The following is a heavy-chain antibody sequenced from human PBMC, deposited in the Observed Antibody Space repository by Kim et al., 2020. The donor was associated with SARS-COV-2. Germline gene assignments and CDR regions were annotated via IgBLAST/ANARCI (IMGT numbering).Heavy chain of an antibody. CDR3: AKDLGIQLWADNVFDY. D-gene: IGHD5-18*01. V-gene: IGHV3-23*01. Sequence: SVKGRFTISRDNSKNTLYLQMNSLRAEDTAVYYCAKDLGIQLWADNVFDYWGQGTLVTVSS. J-gene: IGHJ4*02.